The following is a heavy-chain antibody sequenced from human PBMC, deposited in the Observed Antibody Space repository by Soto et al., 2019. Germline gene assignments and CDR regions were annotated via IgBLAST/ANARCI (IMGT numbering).Heavy chain of an antibody. V-gene: IGHV5-51*01. Sequence: GEALKLSCKGSGYSFTSSWIGWVRQMPGKGLEWMGIIYPGDSDTRYSPSFQGQVTISADKSISTAYLQWSSLKASDTAMYYCARNRVQPTFDYYYMDVWGKGTTVTVSS. CDR2: IYPGDSDT. CDR3: ARNRVQPTFDYYYMDV. J-gene: IGHJ6*03. D-gene: IGHD3-10*01. CDR1: GYSFTSSW.